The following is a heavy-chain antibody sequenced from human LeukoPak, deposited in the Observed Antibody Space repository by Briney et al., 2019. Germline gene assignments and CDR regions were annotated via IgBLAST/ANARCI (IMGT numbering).Heavy chain of an antibody. J-gene: IGHJ4*02. D-gene: IGHD3/OR15-3a*01. CDR1: GFTFSSYA. CDR2: ISGSGGST. Sequence: PGGSLRLSCAASGFTFSSYAMSWVRQAPGKGLEWVSAISGSGGSTYYADSVKGRFTISRDNSKNSLYPQMNSLRAEGTAVYYCARYGLSFDYWGQGTLVTVSS. CDR3: ARYGLSFDY. V-gene: IGHV3-23*01.